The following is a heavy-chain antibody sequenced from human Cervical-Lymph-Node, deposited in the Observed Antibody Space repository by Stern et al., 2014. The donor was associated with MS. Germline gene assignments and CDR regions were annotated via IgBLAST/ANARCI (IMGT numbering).Heavy chain of an antibody. CDR3: ARSPATPSGYDRFDY. D-gene: IGHD5-12*01. J-gene: IGHJ4*02. CDR1: GYLFDDYW. Sequence: VQLVQSGAEVKKPGESLKISCEASGYLFDDYWIGWVRQMSGRGLELVAIIFPRDSNTRYSPSVQGQVTISADKSIRTDSLQWRSLKASAPAMYYCARSPATPSGYDRFDYWGQGALVTVSS. CDR2: IFPRDSNT. V-gene: IGHV5-51*03.